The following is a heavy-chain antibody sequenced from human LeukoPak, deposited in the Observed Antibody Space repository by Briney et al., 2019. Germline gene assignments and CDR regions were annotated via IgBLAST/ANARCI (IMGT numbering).Heavy chain of an antibody. D-gene: IGHD3-10*01. CDR1: GFTFSSYV. CDR2: ISGSGGST. J-gene: IGHJ4*02. V-gene: IGHV3-23*01. CDR3: ATDRGGYGSGSYDY. Sequence: GGSLRLSCAASGFTFSSYVMSWVRQAPGKGLEWVSAISGSGGSTYYADSVKGRFTISRDNSKNTLYLQMNSLRAEDTAVYYCATDRGGYGSGSYDYWGQGTLVTVSS.